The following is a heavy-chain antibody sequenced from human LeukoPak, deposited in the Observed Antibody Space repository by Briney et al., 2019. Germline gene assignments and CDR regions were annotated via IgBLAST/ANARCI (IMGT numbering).Heavy chain of an antibody. J-gene: IGHJ3*02. CDR3: ARGSYGEVAFDI. CDR1: GYPFTSFG. Sequence: ASVKVSCKASGYPFTSFGICWVRQAPGQGLEWMGCISGNKGDTIYAQKVQGRVTMTTDRSTSTTHMELRSLRPDDTAVYYCARGSYGEVAFDIWGQGTMVTVSS. V-gene: IGHV1-18*01. CDR2: ISGNKGDT. D-gene: IGHD4-17*01.